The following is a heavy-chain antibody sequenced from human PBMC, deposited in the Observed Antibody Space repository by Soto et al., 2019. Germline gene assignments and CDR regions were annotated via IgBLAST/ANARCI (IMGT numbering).Heavy chain of an antibody. CDR1: GYTFTSYG. J-gene: IGHJ6*02. CDR3: AREPGYGDPEYYYYYYGMDV. CDR2: ISAYNGNT. Sequence: QVQLVQSGAEVKKPGASVKVSCKASGYTFTSYGISWVRQAPGQGLEWMGWISAYNGNTNYAQKLQGRVTMTTDTSTSTAYMELRSLRSDDTAVYYCAREPGYGDPEYYYYYYGMDVWGQGTTVTVSS. D-gene: IGHD4-17*01. V-gene: IGHV1-18*01.